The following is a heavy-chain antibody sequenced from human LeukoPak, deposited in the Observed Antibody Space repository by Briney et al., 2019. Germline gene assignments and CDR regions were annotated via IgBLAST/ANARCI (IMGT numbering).Heavy chain of an antibody. CDR3: ARVAHCSSTTCYQGIFDY. D-gene: IGHD2-2*01. CDR1: GGSFSGYY. J-gene: IGHJ4*02. CDR2: INHSGST. V-gene: IGHV4-34*01. Sequence: PSETLSLTCAVYGGSFSGYYWSWIRQPPGKGLEWIGEINHSGSTNYNPSLKSRVTISVDTSKNQFSLKLSSVTVADTAVYYCARVAHCSSTTCYQGIFDYWGQGTLVTVSS.